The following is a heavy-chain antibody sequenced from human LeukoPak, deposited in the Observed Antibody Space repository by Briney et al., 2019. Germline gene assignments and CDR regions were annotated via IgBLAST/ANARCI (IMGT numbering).Heavy chain of an antibody. CDR2: ISHSGST. J-gene: IGHJ3*01. D-gene: IGHD2-2*01. CDR3: VRKYCSTTSCSYAFDV. Sequence: SETLSLTCAVYGGSLSGYSWNWIRQPPGKGLEWIGEISHSGSTNYNPSLESRVTISVDTSKNQFSMKLSSVTAADTAVYFCVRKYCSTTSCSYAFDVWGQGTMVIVSS. CDR1: GGSLSGYS. V-gene: IGHV4-34*01.